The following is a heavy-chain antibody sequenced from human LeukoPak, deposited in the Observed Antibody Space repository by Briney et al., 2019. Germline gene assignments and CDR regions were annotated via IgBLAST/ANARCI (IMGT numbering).Heavy chain of an antibody. CDR3: ASELVTGTETPDAFDI. J-gene: IGHJ3*02. CDR2: ISSSSSYI. V-gene: IGHV3-21*01. Sequence: TGGSLRLSCAASGFTFSSYSMNWVRQAPGKGLEWVSSISSSSSYIYYADSVKGRFTISRDNAKNSLYLQMNSLRAEDTAVYYCASELVTGTETPDAFDIWGQGTMVTVSS. D-gene: IGHD1-20*01. CDR1: GFTFSSYS.